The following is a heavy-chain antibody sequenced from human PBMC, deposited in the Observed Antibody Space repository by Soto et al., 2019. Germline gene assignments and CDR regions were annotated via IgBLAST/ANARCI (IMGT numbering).Heavy chain of an antibody. CDR1: GGTFSSYA. D-gene: IGHD3-22*01. J-gene: IGHJ4*02. V-gene: IGHV1-69*01. Sequence: QVQLVQSGAEVKKPGSSVKVSCKASGGTFSSYAISWVLQSPGQGLEWMGGIIPIFGTANYAQKFQGRVTITADESTSTAYMELSSLRSEDTAVYYCAREGASGSHIGYWGQGTLVTVSS. CDR3: AREGASGSHIGY. CDR2: IIPIFGTA.